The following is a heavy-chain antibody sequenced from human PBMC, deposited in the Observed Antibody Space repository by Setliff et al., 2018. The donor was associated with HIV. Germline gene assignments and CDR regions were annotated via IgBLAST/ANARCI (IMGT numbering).Heavy chain of an antibody. V-gene: IGHV1-46*01. Sequence: GASVKVSCKASGYTFTSYYMHWVRQAPGQGLEWMGIINPSGGSTSYAQKFQGRVTMTRDTSTRTVYMELSSLTSEDTAIYYCARDHQTMLWLDYWGQGTLVTVSS. D-gene: IGHD2-21*01. J-gene: IGHJ4*02. CDR1: GYTFTSYY. CDR3: ARDHQTMLWLDY. CDR2: INPSGGST.